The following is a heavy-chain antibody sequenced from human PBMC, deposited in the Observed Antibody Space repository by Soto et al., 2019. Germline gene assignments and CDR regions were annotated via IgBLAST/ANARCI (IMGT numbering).Heavy chain of an antibody. J-gene: IGHJ6*02. CDR2: IYSGGST. Sequence: PGGSLRLSCAASGFTVSSNYMSWVRQAPGKGLEWVSVIYSGGSTYYADSVKGRFTISRDNSKNTLYLQMNSLRAEDTAVYYCARDMVTTNRWAYYYYGMDVWGQGTTVTVSS. CDR3: ARDMVTTNRWAYYYYGMDV. D-gene: IGHD4-17*01. CDR1: GFTVSSNY. V-gene: IGHV3-66*01.